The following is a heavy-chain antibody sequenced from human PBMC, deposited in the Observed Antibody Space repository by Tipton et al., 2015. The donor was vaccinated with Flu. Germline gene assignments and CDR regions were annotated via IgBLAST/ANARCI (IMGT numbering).Heavy chain of an antibody. V-gene: IGHV1-2*02. CDR3: ARVRVRPDPYYYSMDV. Sequence: QLVQSGAEVKKPGASVKVSCKASGYTFTGYYMHWLRQATGQGLEWMGWIKPNSGGTNYAQKFQGRVTMTRDTSISPAYMELGRLRSDDTAVYYCARVRVRPDPYYYSMDVWRQGTTVTVSS. CDR2: IKPNSGGT. D-gene: IGHD4/OR15-4a*01. CDR1: GYTFTGYY. J-gene: IGHJ6*02.